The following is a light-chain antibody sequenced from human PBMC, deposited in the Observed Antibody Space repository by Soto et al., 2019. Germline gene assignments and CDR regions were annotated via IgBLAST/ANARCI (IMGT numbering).Light chain of an antibody. J-gene: IGLJ3*02. CDR1: SSNIGTYT. V-gene: IGLV1-44*01. CDR3: AGWDDSLNGWV. Sequence: QSVLTRPPSASGTPGQGVTISCPGSSSNIGTYTVNWYQQLPGTAPKLLIHTNIQRPSGVPDRFSGSKSGTSASLAISGLQSEDEADYYCAGWDDSLNGWVFGGGTKVTVL. CDR2: TNI.